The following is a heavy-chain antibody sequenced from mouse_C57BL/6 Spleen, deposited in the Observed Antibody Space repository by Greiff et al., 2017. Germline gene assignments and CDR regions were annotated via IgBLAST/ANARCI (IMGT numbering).Heavy chain of an antibody. CDR2: ISYDGSN. CDR3: ARDRIGNLDY. CDR1: GYSITSGYY. D-gene: IGHD2-1*01. Sequence: DVHLVESGPGLVKPSQSLSLTCSVTGYSITSGYYWNWIRQFPGNKLEWMGYISYDGSNNYNPSLKNRISITRDTSKNQFFLKLNSVTTEDTATXYCARDRIGNLDYWGQGTTLTVSS. V-gene: IGHV3-6*01. J-gene: IGHJ2*01.